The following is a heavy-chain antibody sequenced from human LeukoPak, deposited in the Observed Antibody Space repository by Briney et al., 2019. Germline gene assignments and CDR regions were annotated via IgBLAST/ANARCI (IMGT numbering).Heavy chain of an antibody. CDR3: AKDAYGDSFDY. Sequence: GGSLRLSCAASGFTFDDYAMHWVRQAPGKGLEWVSGISWNSGSIGYADSVKGRFTISRDNAKNSLYLQMNSLRAEDTALYYCAKDAYGDSFDYWGQGTLVTVSS. J-gene: IGHJ4*02. CDR1: GFTFDDYA. V-gene: IGHV3-9*01. D-gene: IGHD4-17*01. CDR2: ISWNSGSI.